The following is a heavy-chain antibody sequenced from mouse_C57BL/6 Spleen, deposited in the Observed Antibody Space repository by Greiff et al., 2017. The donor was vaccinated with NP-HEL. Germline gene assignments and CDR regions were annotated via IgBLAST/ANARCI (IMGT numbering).Heavy chain of an antibody. D-gene: IGHD2-3*01. Sequence: EVKLMESGPELVKPGASVKISCKASGYSFTGYYMNWVKQSPEKSLEWIGEINPSTGGTTYNQKFKAKATLTVDKSSSTAYMQLKSLTSEDSAVYYCARYDGTGAMDYWGQGTSVTVSS. J-gene: IGHJ4*01. V-gene: IGHV1-42*01. CDR2: INPSTGGT. CDR3: ARYDGTGAMDY. CDR1: GYSFTGYY.